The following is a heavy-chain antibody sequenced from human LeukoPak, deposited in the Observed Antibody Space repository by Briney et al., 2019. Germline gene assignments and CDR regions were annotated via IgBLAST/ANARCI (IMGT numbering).Heavy chain of an antibody. Sequence: GGSLRLSCAASGFTFSSYSMNWVRQAPGKGLEWVSSISSSSSYIYYADSVKGRFTISRDNAKNSLYLQMNSLRAEDTAVYYCARDGGYCSSTSCYDPYYFHYWGQGTLVTVSS. CDR2: ISSSSSYI. V-gene: IGHV3-21*01. D-gene: IGHD2-2*01. CDR1: GFTFSSYS. CDR3: ARDGGYCSSTSCYDPYYFHY. J-gene: IGHJ4*02.